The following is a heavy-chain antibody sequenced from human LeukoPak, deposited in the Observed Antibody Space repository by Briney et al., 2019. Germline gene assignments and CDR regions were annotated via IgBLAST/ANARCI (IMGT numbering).Heavy chain of an antibody. CDR1: GGSISSSSYY. CDR2: IYYSGST. Sequence: SETLSLTCTVSGGSISSSSYYWGWIRQPPGKGLEWIGSIYYSGSTYYNPSLKSRVTISVDTSKNLFSLKLSSVTAADTAVYYCASSEPSLIAFDYWGQGTLVTVSS. J-gene: IGHJ4*02. V-gene: IGHV4-39*01. CDR3: ASSEPSLIAFDY. D-gene: IGHD1-14*01.